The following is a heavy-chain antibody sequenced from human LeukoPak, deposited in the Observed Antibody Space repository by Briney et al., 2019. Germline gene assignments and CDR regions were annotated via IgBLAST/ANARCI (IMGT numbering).Heavy chain of an antibody. V-gene: IGHV1-8*03. J-gene: IGHJ3*02. CDR2: MNPNSGNT. CDR3: PRAWAAPDAFDI. Sequence: ASVKVSCEASGYTFTSYDINWVRQATGQGLEWMGWMNPNSGNTGYAQKFQGRVTITRNTSISTAYMELSSLRSEDTAVYYCPRAWAAPDAFDIWGQGTMVTVS. D-gene: IGHD1-26*01. CDR1: GYTFTSYD.